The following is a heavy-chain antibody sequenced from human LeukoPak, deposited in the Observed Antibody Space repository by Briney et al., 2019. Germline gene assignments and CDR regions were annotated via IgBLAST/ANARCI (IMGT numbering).Heavy chain of an antibody. D-gene: IGHD4-17*01. CDR2: INHSGNT. J-gene: IGHJ2*01. V-gene: IGHV4-4*02. CDR1: GGSISSSNW. Sequence: PSETLSLTCAVSGGSISSSNWWSWVRQPPGKGLEWIGEINHSGNTNYNPSLKSRVTISIGTSKNQFSLKLSSVTAADTAAYYCARVKVTRDWYFDLWGRGTLVTVSS. CDR3: ARVKVTRDWYFDL.